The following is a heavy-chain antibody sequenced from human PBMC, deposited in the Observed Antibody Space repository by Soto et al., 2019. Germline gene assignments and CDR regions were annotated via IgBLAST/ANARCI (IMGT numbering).Heavy chain of an antibody. CDR1: GFTFGDYA. V-gene: IGHV3-49*04. D-gene: IGHD1-26*01. CDR2: IRSKAYGGTT. Sequence: GESLKISCTAAGFTFGDYAMSWVRQAPGKGLEWVGFIRSKAYGGTTEYAASVKGRFTISRDDSKSIAYLQMNSLKTEDTAVYYCTRVKGSYRPFDYWGQRTLVTVSS. J-gene: IGHJ4*02. CDR3: TRVKGSYRPFDY.